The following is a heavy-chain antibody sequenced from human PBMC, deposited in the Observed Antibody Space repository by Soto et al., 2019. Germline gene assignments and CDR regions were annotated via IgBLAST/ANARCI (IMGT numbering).Heavy chain of an antibody. Sequence: GGSLRLSCTASGFTFSSYGMSRVRQAPGKELEWVSTISGNSGKTNYAESVKGRFSISRDNSKNTVHLQLDSLRAEDTAVYFCATLGFVVMELYYLLNWGQGT. CDR2: ISGNSGKT. D-gene: IGHD2-15*01. CDR3: ATLGFVVMELYYLLN. V-gene: IGHV3-23*01. J-gene: IGHJ4*01. CDR1: GFTFSSYG.